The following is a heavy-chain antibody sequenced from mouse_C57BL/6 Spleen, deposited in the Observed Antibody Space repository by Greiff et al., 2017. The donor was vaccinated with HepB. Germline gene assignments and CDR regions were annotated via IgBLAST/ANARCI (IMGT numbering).Heavy chain of an antibody. V-gene: IGHV1-69*01. CDR1: GYTFTSYW. Sequence: QVQLQQPGAELVMPGASVKLSCKASGYTFTSYWMHWVKQRPGQGLEWIGEIDPSDSYTNYNQKFKGKSTLTVDKSSSTAYMQLSSLTSEDSAVYYCAKAPYYTGWYFDVWGTGTTVTVSS. CDR3: AKAPYYTGWYFDV. J-gene: IGHJ1*03. CDR2: IDPSDSYT. D-gene: IGHD2-12*01.